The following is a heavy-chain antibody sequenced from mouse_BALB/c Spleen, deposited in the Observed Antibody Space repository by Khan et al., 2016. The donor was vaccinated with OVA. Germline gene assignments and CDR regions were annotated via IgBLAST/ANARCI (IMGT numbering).Heavy chain of an antibody. CDR3: ARDYGFTY. J-gene: IGHJ3*01. D-gene: IGHD1-1*01. CDR2: ISSGGST. V-gene: IGHV5-6-5*01. Sequence: EVELVESGGGLVKPGGSLKLSCAASGFTFSNYAMSWVRQTPEKRLEWVASISSGGSTYYPDSVKGRFTISRDNDRNILYLQMSSLRSEDTAMYYWARDYGFTYWGQGTLVTVAA. CDR1: GFTFSNYA.